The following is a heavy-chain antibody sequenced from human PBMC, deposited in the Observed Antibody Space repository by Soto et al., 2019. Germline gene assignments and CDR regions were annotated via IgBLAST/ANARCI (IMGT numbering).Heavy chain of an antibody. D-gene: IGHD6-6*01. Sequence: FGLTLVNPTQTLALTWTFSGFSLSTSGMCVSWIRQPPGKALEWLALIDWDDDKYYSTSLKTRLTISKDTSKNQVVLTMTNMDPVDTATYYCARIRDEYSSSSDGVLYYYYGMDVWGQGTTVTVSS. CDR3: ARIRDEYSSSSDGVLYYYYGMDV. J-gene: IGHJ6*02. CDR2: IDWDDDK. CDR1: GFSLSTSGMC. V-gene: IGHV2-70*01.